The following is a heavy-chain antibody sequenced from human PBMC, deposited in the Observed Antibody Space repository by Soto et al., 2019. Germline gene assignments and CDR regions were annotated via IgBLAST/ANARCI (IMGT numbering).Heavy chain of an antibody. D-gene: IGHD6-6*01. CDR1: GFTFGSYS. V-gene: IGHV3-48*01. Sequence: PGGSLRLSCAASGFTFGSYSLNWVRQAPGKGLEWVSYISSSSSAKYYADSVKGRFTISRDNAKNSLFLQMSSLRVEDTAVYYCARSVPSDYWGQGTLVTVSS. CDR3: ARSVPSDY. CDR2: ISSSSSAK. J-gene: IGHJ4*02.